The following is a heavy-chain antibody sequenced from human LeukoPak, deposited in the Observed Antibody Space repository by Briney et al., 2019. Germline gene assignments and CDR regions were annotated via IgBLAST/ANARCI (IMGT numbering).Heavy chain of an antibody. CDR1: GGSISGYY. J-gene: IGHJ5*02. CDR2: VYYSGST. D-gene: IGHD3-16*02. V-gene: IGHV4-59*01. CDR3: ARGDYDYVWGSYRYDNNWFDP. Sequence: SETLSLTCTVSGGSISGYYWSWVRQPPGKGLEWIGYVYYSGSTNYNPSLKSRVSISVDRSKNQFSLKLSSVIAADTAVYYCARGDYDYVWGSYRYDNNWFDPWGPGTLVTVSS.